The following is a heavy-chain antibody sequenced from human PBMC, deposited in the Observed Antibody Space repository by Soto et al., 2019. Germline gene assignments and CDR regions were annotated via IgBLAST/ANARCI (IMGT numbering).Heavy chain of an antibody. J-gene: IGHJ4*02. Sequence: EVQLVESGGGLVKPGGSLRLSCVASGFTFTSYSMNWVRQAPGKGLEWVSSNSDGSDYIVYADSMKGRFTISRDNAKNSLFLEMNTPPAEDLAVKLCARNDAGGRRLWGQGTLVTVSS. D-gene: IGHD3-16*01. CDR3: ARNDAGGRRL. V-gene: IGHV3-21*01. CDR2: NSDGSDYI. CDR1: GFTFTSYS.